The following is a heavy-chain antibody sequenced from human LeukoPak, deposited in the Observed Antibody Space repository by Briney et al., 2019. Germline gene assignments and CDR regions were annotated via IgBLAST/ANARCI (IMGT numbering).Heavy chain of an antibody. CDR3: ARGGPPPYYDSSGYYQGDY. J-gene: IGHJ4*02. CDR1: GFIFSRYG. D-gene: IGHD3-22*01. CDR2: VSYDGSNQ. V-gene: IGHV3-30*03. Sequence: GGFLRLSCVASGFIFSRYGMHWVRQAAGKGLEWVAIVSYDGSNQYYADSVKGRFTISRDNSKNTLYLQMNSLRPEDTAMYYCARGGPPPYYDSSGYYQGDYWGQGTLVTVSS.